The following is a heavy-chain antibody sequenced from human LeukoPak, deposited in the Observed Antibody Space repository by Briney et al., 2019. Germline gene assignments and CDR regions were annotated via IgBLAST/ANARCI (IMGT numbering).Heavy chain of an antibody. CDR3: AKEGRVGGVPSYSSVRDV. D-gene: IGHD3-16*01. CDR1: GFTFSSYG. J-gene: IGHJ6*04. Sequence: GGSLRLSCAASGFTFSSYGMHWVRQAPGKGLEWVAVISYDGSNKYYADSVKGRFTISRDNSKNTLYLQMNSLRAEDTAVYYCAKEGRVGGVPSYSSVRDVGGKGTTVTVSP. CDR2: ISYDGSNK. V-gene: IGHV3-30*18.